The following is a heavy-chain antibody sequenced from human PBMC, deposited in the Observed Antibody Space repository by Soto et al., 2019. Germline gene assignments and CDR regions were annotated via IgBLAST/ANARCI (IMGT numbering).Heavy chain of an antibody. J-gene: IGHJ6*02. CDR1: GFAFSGST. Sequence: GGSLRLSCAGSGFAFSGSTIHWVRQASGKGLEWVGRIRSKANSYATAYAASVKGRFIISRDDSKTTAYLQMSSLKIEDTAVYYCFRENYFPYHGMDVWGQGTTVTVSS. CDR3: FRENYFPYHGMDV. V-gene: IGHV3-73*01. D-gene: IGHD1-7*01. CDR2: IRSKANSYAT.